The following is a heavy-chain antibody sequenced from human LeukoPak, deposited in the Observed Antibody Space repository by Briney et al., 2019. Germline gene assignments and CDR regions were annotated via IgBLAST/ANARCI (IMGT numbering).Heavy chain of an antibody. CDR1: GGTFSSYA. CDR2: IIPIFGTT. Sequence: GASVKVSCKASGGTFSSYAISWVRQAPGQGLEWMGGIIPIFGTTNYAQKFQDRVTITADKSTSTAYMDLRSLRSDDTAVYYCARDLRYSSGWSASGMDVWGKGTTVTISS. CDR3: ARDLRYSSGWSASGMDV. D-gene: IGHD6-19*01. V-gene: IGHV1-69*06. J-gene: IGHJ6*03.